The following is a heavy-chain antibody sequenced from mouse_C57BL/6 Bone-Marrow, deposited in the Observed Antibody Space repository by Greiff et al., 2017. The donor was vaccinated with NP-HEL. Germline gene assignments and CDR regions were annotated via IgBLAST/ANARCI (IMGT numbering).Heavy chain of an antibody. J-gene: IGHJ4*01. CDR1: GFTFSSYA. CDR3: ARDEMVTTPYYAMDY. V-gene: IGHV5-4*01. CDR2: ISDGGSYT. Sequence: EVKLMESGGGLVKPGGSLKLSCAASGFTFSSYAMSWVRQTPEKRLEWVATISDGGSYTYYPDNVKGRFTISRDNAKNNLYLQMSHLKSEDKAMYYCARDEMVTTPYYAMDYWGQGTSVTVSS. D-gene: IGHD2-3*01.